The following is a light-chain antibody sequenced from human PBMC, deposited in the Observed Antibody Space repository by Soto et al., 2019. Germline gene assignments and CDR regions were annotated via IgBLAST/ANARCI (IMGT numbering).Light chain of an antibody. J-gene: IGKJ1*01. Sequence: DIQLTQSPSFLSASVGDRVTITCRASQGISTYLNWYQQKAGLAPKLLIYAASSLQSGVPSRFSGSGSGTDFTLTISSLQPEDFATYYCQQTYSTPPTFGQGTKVDIK. V-gene: IGKV1-39*01. CDR3: QQTYSTPPT. CDR2: AAS. CDR1: QGISTY.